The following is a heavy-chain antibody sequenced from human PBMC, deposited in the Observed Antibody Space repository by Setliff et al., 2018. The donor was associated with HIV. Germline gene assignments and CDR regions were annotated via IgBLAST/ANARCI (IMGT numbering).Heavy chain of an antibody. CDR1: GFTFSSYE. CDR3: ARLNWGP. CDR2: ISSGGHTV. D-gene: IGHD7-27*01. Sequence: PGASLRLSCATSGFTFSSYEMNWVRQAPGKGLEWVSYISSGGHTVYHADSVKGRFTISRDNAKNSLSLQMDGLRAEDTAIYYCARLNWGPWGPGTLVTVSS. V-gene: IGHV3-48*03. J-gene: IGHJ5*02.